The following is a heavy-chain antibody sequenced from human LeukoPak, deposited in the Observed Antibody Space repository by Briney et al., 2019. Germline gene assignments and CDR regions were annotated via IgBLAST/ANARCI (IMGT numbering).Heavy chain of an antibody. CDR1: GFTFSSYA. J-gene: IGHJ5*02. CDR3: AKGSSAWYGWFDP. V-gene: IGHV3-23*01. CDR2: ISASGGST. D-gene: IGHD6-19*01. Sequence: GGSLRLSCEASGFTFSSYAMTWVRQAPGKGLGWVSAISASGGSTHYADSVKGRFTISRDSSKNTLSLQMNSLRAEDTALYYCAKGSSAWYGWFDPWGQGTLVTVSS.